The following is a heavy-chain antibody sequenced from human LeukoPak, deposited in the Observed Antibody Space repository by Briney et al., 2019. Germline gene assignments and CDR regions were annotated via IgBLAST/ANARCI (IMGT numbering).Heavy chain of an antibody. J-gene: IGHJ4*02. CDR3: ASAGYCSSTSCPPFDY. CDR1: GGSISSYY. V-gene: IGHV4-59*01. CDR2: IYYSGST. D-gene: IGHD2-2*01. Sequence: ASETLSLTCTVSGGSISSYYWSWIRQPPGKGLEWIGYIYYSGSTNYNPSLKSRVTISVDTSKNQFSLKLSSVTAADTAVYYCASAGYCSSTSCPPFDYWGQGTLVTVSS.